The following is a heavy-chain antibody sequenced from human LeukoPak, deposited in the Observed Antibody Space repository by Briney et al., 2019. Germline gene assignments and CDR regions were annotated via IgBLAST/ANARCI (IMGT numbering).Heavy chain of an antibody. Sequence: SETLSLTCAVYGGSFSGYYWSWIRQPPGKGLEWIGEINHSGSTNYNPSPKRRVTISVDTSKNQFSLKLSSVTAADTAVYYCARGAYSYGYLYYYGMDVWGQGTTVTVSS. CDR1: GGSFSGYY. J-gene: IGHJ6*02. D-gene: IGHD5-18*01. CDR2: INHSGST. V-gene: IGHV4-34*01. CDR3: ARGAYSYGYLYYYGMDV.